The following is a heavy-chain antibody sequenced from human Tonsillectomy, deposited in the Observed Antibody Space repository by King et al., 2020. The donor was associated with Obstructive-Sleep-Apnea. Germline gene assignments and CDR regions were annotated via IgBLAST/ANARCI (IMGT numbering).Heavy chain of an antibody. CDR3: AKDRSQWLAIYAADH. J-gene: IGHJ4*02. D-gene: IGHD3-22*01. Sequence: VQLVESGGGLVQPGRSLRLSCAASGFIFDDYAMHWVRPTPGKGLEWVSGISWNSGSVGYADSVKGRFTISRDKAKNSLYLQMNSLRPEDTALYYCAKDRSQWLAIYAADHGGQGTLVTVSS. CDR2: ISWNSGSV. V-gene: IGHV3-9*01. CDR1: GFIFDDYA.